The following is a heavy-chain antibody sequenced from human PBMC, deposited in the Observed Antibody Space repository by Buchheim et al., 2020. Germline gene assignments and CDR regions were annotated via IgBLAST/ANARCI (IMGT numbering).Heavy chain of an antibody. Sequence: QVQLVQSGAEVKKPGASVKVSCKASGYTFTSYYKHWVRQAPGQGLEWMGIINPSGGSTSYAQKFQGRVTMTRDTSTSTVYMELSSLRSEDTAVYYCASTSQTYYYDSSGYYGLGYWGQGTL. J-gene: IGHJ4*02. CDR1: GYTFTSYY. V-gene: IGHV1-46*01. CDR2: INPSGGST. D-gene: IGHD3-22*01. CDR3: ASTSQTYYYDSSGYYGLGY.